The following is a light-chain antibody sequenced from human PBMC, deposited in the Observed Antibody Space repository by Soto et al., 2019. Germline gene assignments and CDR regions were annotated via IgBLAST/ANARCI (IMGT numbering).Light chain of an antibody. CDR1: NIGSKT. J-gene: IGLJ1*01. Sequence: SYELTQPPSVSVAPGKTARIPCGGNNIGSKTVHWYQQKPGQAPVLVIYLDNVRPSGIPERFSGSNSGNTATLTISRVVAGDEADYYCQVWDSGSDHYVFGPGTKLTVL. V-gene: IGLV3-21*01. CDR2: LDN. CDR3: QVWDSGSDHYV.